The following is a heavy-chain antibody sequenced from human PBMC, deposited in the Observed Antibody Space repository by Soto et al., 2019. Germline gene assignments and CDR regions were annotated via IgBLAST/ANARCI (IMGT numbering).Heavy chain of an antibody. D-gene: IGHD5-12*01. J-gene: IGHJ5*02. CDR2: IYYRGST. CDR3: ARAEGYSRTWGLVDP. Sequence: QVQLQESGPGLVKPSQTLSLTCTVSGAAISSGFYYWTWIRQFPGKGLEWIGYIYYRGSTYYNPSQQRRSTMSIDTSKNQFSLKLTSVTAADTAVYYCARAEGYSRTWGLVDPWGQGTLVSVSS. CDR1: GAAISSGFYY. V-gene: IGHV4-31*03.